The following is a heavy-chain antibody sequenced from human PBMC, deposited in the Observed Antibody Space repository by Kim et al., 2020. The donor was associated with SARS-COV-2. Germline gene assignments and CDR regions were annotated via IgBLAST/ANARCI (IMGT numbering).Heavy chain of an antibody. V-gene: IGHV1-69*13. CDR2: IIPIFGTA. J-gene: IGHJ4*02. Sequence: SVKVSCKASGGTFSSYAISWVRQAPGQGLEWMGGIIPIFGTANYAQKFQGRVTITADESTSTAYMELSSLRSEDTAVYYCARGGLYSSGWTTFDYWGQGTLVTVSS. D-gene: IGHD6-19*01. CDR1: GGTFSSYA. CDR3: ARGGLYSSGWTTFDY.